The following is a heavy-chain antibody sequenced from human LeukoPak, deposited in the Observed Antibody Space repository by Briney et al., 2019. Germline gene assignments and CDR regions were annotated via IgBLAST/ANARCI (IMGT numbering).Heavy chain of an antibody. CDR2: IKSRTDGGTT. V-gene: IGHV3-15*01. CDR3: TTEGYYGSGSYFY. J-gene: IGHJ4*02. CDR1: TFTFTNAW. Sequence: GGSLRLSCAASTFTFTNAWMSWVRQAPGKGLEWVGRIKSRTDGGTTDYAAPVKDRFTISRDDSQNTLYLQMNSLKTEDTAVYYCTTEGYYGSGSYFYWDQGTLVTVSS. D-gene: IGHD3-10*01.